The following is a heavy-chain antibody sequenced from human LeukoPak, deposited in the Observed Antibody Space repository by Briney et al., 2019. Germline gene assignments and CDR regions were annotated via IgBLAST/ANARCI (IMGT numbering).Heavy chain of an antibody. J-gene: IGHJ4*02. Sequence: PGGSLRLSCAASGFIFSDYVMNWLRQAPGRGLEWVAYIRYDGSHKYYIDSVKGRFTISRDNSKNTLYLQMNSLRAEDTAVYYCAKVRTEWEPLDYWGQGTLVTVSS. CDR1: GFIFSDYV. CDR3: AKVRTEWEPLDY. D-gene: IGHD1-26*01. CDR2: IRYDGSHK. V-gene: IGHV3-30*02.